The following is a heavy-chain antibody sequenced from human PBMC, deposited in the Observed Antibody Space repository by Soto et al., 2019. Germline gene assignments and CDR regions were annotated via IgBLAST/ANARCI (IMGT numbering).Heavy chain of an antibody. V-gene: IGHV3-9*01. CDR1: GFNFYDFA. CDR2: ISWEGGSI. J-gene: IGHJ4*02. Sequence: PGGSLRLSCAGSGFNFYDFAMHWVRQAPGKGLEWVSGISWEGGSIGYADSVKGRFIISRDNAKNSLFLQMNSLTAEDTALYYCAKDHDEDFGYDLDYFNSWGQGTQVTVSS. D-gene: IGHD3-3*01. CDR3: AKDHDEDFGYDLDYFNS.